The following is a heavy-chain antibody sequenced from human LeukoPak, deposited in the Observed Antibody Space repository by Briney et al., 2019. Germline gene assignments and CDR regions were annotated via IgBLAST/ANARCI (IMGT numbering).Heavy chain of an antibody. J-gene: IGHJ4*02. V-gene: IGHV3-30-3*01. D-gene: IGHD3-22*01. Sequence: GGSLRLSCAASGFTFSTYAMNWVRQAPGKGLEWVAVISYDGSNKYYADSVKGRFTISRDNSKNTLYLQMNSLRAEDTAVYYCARDLRMYYYDSSGPDYWGQGTLVTVSS. CDR2: ISYDGSNK. CDR1: GFTFSTYA. CDR3: ARDLRMYYYDSSGPDY.